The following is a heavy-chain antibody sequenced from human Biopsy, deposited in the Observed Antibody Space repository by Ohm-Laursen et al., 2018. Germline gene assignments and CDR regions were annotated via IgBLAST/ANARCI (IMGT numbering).Heavy chain of an antibody. Sequence: TLSLTCSASGGSISSDYWSWIRQPPRKGLEWIGYISSRGSTNYNPSLKSRVTISVDTSKNQFSLRLNSVTAADTAVYYCARATNSTGWPYYYFYGMDVWGQGTTVTVSS. D-gene: IGHD2/OR15-2a*01. CDR1: GGSISSDY. V-gene: IGHV4-59*01. J-gene: IGHJ6*02. CDR3: ARATNSTGWPYYYFYGMDV. CDR2: ISSRGST.